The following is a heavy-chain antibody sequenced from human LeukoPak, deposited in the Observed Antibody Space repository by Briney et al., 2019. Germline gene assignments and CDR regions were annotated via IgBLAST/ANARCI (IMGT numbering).Heavy chain of an antibody. CDR2: IIPIFGTA. D-gene: IGHD5-12*01. V-gene: IGHV1-69*06. Sequence: ASVKVSCKASGGTFSSYAISWVRQAPGQGLEWMGGIIPIFGTANYAQKFQGRVTITADKSTSTAYMELSSLRSEDTAVYYCARGYEGYYYMDVWGKGTTVTVSS. J-gene: IGHJ6*03. CDR3: ARGYEGYYYMDV. CDR1: GGTFSSYA.